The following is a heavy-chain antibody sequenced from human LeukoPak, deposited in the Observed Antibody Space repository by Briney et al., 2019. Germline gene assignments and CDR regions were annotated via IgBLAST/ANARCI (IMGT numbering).Heavy chain of an antibody. Sequence: GGSLRLSCVASGFTFSSYSMNWVRQAPGKGLEWVSYLSGSSGTIYYADSVRGRFTISRDNAKNSLYLEMNSLRVDDSALYYCARDGINWADYWGQGTLVTVSS. CDR1: GFTFSSYS. CDR3: ARDGINWADY. J-gene: IGHJ4*02. V-gene: IGHV3-48*01. D-gene: IGHD3-16*01. CDR2: LSGSSGTI.